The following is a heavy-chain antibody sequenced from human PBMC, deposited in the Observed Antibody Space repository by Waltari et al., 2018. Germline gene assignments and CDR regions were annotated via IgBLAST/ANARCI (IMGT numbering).Heavy chain of an antibody. CDR3: ARGSQYLYYYYGMDV. Sequence: QVQLQQWGAGLLKPSETLSLTCAVYGGSFSGYYWSWIRQPPGKGLEWIGEINHSGSTNYNPSRKSRVTISVDTSKNQFSLKLSSVTAADTAVYYCARGSQYLYYYYGMDVWGQGTTVTVSS. J-gene: IGHJ6*02. V-gene: IGHV4-34*01. CDR2: INHSGST. CDR1: GGSFSGYY. D-gene: IGHD2-2*01.